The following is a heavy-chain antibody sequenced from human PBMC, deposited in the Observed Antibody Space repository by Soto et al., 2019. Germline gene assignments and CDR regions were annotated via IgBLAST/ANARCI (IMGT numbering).Heavy chain of an antibody. D-gene: IGHD3-10*01. Sequence: GASVKVSCKASGYTFTSYDINWVRQATGQGLEWMGWMNPNSGNTGYAQKFQGWVTMTRDTSISTAYMELSRLRSDDTAVYYCARGAYGSGSYYKDYYYYMDVWGKGTTVTVSS. CDR2: MNPNSGNT. V-gene: IGHV1-8*01. J-gene: IGHJ6*03. CDR3: ARGAYGSGSYYKDYYYYMDV. CDR1: GYTFTSYD.